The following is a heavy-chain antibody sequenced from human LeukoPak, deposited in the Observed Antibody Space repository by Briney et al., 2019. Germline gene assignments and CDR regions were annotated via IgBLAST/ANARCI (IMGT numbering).Heavy chain of an antibody. CDR2: INIPGNT. V-gene: IGHV3-13*01. D-gene: IGHD5-18*01. Sequence: GGSLRLSCAASGFTLSTYDMHWVRQGTGKRLEWVSGINIPGNTYYPDSVKGRFAMSRESAKDSLYLQMNSLRAGDTAVYYCARNTASTAMAGIPYYYYMDVWGKGTTVTVSS. CDR3: ARNTASTAMAGIPYYYYMDV. J-gene: IGHJ6*03. CDR1: GFTLSTYD.